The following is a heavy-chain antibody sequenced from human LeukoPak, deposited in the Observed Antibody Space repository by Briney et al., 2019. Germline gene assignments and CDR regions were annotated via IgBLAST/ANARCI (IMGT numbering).Heavy chain of an antibody. CDR2: ISYDGSNK. V-gene: IGHV3-30*18. D-gene: IGHD2-2*01. CDR1: GFTFSSYG. J-gene: IGHJ6*04. CDR3: AKEMGYCSSTSCPGMDV. Sequence: GRPLRLSCAASGFTFSSYGMHWVRQAPGKGLEWVAVISYDGSNKYYAGSVKGRFTISRDNSKNTLYLQMNSLRAEDTAVYYCAKEMGYCSSTSCPGMDVWGKGTTVTVSS.